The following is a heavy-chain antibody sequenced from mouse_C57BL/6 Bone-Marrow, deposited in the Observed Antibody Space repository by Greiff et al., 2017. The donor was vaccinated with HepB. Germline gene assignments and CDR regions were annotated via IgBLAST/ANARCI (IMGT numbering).Heavy chain of an antibody. V-gene: IGHV3-6*01. J-gene: IGHJ3*01. CDR1: GYSITSGYY. CDR2: ISYDGSN. CDR3: ARDRTTVVRRAWFAY. D-gene: IGHD2-1*01. Sequence: DVQLQESGPGLVKPSQSLSLTCSVTGYSITSGYYWNWIRQFPGNKLEWMGYISYDGSNNYNPSLKNRISITRDTSKNQFFLKLNSVTTEDTATYYCARDRTTVVRRAWFAYWGQGTLVTVSA.